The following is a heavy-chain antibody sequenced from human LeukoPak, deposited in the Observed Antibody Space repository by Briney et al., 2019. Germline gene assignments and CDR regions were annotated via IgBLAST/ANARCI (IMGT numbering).Heavy chain of an antibody. CDR2: ISSSSSTI. V-gene: IGHV3-48*01. CDR1: GFTFSSYE. Sequence: GGSLRLSCAASGFTFSSYEMNWVRQAPGKGLEWVSYISSSSSTIYYADSVKGRFTISRDSAKNSLYLQMNSLRAEDTAVYYCARRWELLGYYYYMDVWGKGTTVTVSS. CDR3: ARRWELLGYYYYMDV. D-gene: IGHD1-26*01. J-gene: IGHJ6*03.